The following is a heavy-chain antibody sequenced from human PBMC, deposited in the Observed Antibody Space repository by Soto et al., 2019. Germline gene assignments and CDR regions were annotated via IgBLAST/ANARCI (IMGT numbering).Heavy chain of an antibody. CDR3: ASSNCGGDCYSGYYFDY. D-gene: IGHD2-21*02. V-gene: IGHV1-46*01. CDR1: GYTFTSYY. Sequence: QVQLVQSGAEVKKPGASVKVSCKASGYTFTSYYMHWVRQAPGQGLEWMGIINPSGGSTSYAQKFQGRVTMTRDTSTSTVYMELSSLRSEDTAVYYCASSNCGGDCYSGYYFDYWGQGTLVTVSS. J-gene: IGHJ4*02. CDR2: INPSGGST.